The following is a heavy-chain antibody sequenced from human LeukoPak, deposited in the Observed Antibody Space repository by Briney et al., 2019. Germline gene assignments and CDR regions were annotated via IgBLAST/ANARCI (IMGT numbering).Heavy chain of an antibody. Sequence: ASVKVSCKASSYSFSRYGISWVRQAPGQGLEWMGWISGYNGSTNYAQKFLGRVSMTADTSTSTAYMELRSLTSDDTAVYYCARSGRGTYYYFDLWGQGTLVTVSS. V-gene: IGHV1-18*01. CDR1: SYSFSRYG. CDR2: ISGYNGST. CDR3: ARSGRGTYYYFDL. J-gene: IGHJ4*02. D-gene: IGHD5-12*01.